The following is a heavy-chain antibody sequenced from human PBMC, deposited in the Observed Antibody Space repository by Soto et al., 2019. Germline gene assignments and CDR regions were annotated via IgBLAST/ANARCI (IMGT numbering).Heavy chain of an antibody. J-gene: IGHJ6*02. CDR1: GFTFSSCC. V-gene: IGHV3-30*18. D-gene: IGHD2-2*01. CDR3: AKEGCRSTRCAAFLAG. Sequence: PGGSLRLSCGASGFTFSSCCMHWVRQAPGKGLECVAVISYDGSKKYYSDSVKGRFTISRENSKDSVYLQMNSLRPGDXAVYDCAKEGCRSTRCAAFLAGWARGTTVTVSS. CDR2: ISYDGSKK.